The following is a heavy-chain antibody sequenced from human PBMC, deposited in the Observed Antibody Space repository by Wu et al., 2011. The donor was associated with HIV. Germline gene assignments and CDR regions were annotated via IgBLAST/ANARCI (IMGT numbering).Heavy chain of an antibody. D-gene: IGHD2-21*01. V-gene: IGHV1-69*06. CDR1: GNTFGSYD. CDR3: ARDFGGDGDS. Sequence: VQLVQSGAEVKKPGASVKVSCKTSGNTFGSYDFNWVRQAPGQGLEWMGGIIPIFGTANYAQKFQGRVTITADKSTSTAYMELSSLRSEDTAMYYCARDFGGDGDSWGQGTLVTVSS. J-gene: IGHJ4*02. CDR2: IIPIFGTA.